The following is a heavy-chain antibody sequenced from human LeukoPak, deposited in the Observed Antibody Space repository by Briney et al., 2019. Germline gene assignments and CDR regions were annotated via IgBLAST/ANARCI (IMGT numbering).Heavy chain of an antibody. J-gene: IGHJ4*02. CDR3: ASEGLLGYCTHGVCSLDY. CDR2: INPNSGGT. CDR1: GYTFTGYY. D-gene: IGHD2-8*01. V-gene: IGHV1-2*02. Sequence: ASVKVSCKASGYTFTGYYMHWVRQAPGQGLQWMGWINPNSGGTNYAQRFQGRVTMTRDTSISTAYMELSRLRSDDTAVYYCASEGLLGYCTHGVCSLDYWGQGTLVTVSS.